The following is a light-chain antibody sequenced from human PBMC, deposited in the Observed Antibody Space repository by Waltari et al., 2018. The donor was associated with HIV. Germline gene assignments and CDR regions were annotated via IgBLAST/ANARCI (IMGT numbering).Light chain of an antibody. Sequence: QSVLTPPPSASGTPGQRVTISCSGSSSNHGRSYVYWYQQVPGTAPKLLIYSSNHRPSGVPDRFSGSKSGTSASLAISGLRSEDEADYYCAAWDDSLSGYVFGTGTKVTVL. CDR2: SSN. V-gene: IGLV1-47*01. CDR1: SSNHGRSY. CDR3: AAWDDSLSGYV. J-gene: IGLJ1*01.